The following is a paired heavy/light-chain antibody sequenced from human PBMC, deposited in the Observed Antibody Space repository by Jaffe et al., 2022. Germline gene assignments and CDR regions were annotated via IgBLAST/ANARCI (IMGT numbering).Heavy chain of an antibody. D-gene: IGHD5-12*01. CDR2: INPNSGGT. CDR1: GYTFTGYY. CDR3: ARGYQGRLRLQGDSGGVLFDY. J-gene: IGHJ4*02. V-gene: IGHV1-2*06. Sequence: QVQLVQSGAEVKKPGASVKVSCKASGYTFTGYYMHWVRQAPGQGLEWMGRINPNSGGTNYAQKFQGRVTMTRDTSISTAYMELSRLRSDDTAVYYCARGYQGRLRLQGDSGGVLFDYWGQGTLVTVSS.
Light chain of an antibody. CDR3: QQSYSTPQVT. J-gene: IGKJ4*01. CDR2: AAS. CDR1: QSISSY. Sequence: DIQMTQSPSSLSASVGDRVTITCRASQSISSYLNWYQQKPGKAPKLLIYAASSLQSGVPSRFSGSGSGTDFTLTISSLQPEDFATYYCQQSYSTPQVTFGGGTKVEIK. V-gene: IGKV1-39*01.